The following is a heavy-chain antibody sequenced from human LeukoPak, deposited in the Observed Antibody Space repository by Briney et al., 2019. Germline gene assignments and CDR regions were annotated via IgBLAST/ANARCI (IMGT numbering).Heavy chain of an antibody. CDR3: ARVSSPWSPRDAFDI. V-gene: IGHV6-1*01. Sequence: SQTLSLTCAISGDSVSSNSATWSWIRQSPSRGLEWLGRTYYTSKWYNDYAVSVKSRITINPDTSKNQFSLQLNSVPPEDTAVYYCARVSSPWSPRDAFDIWGQGTMVTVSS. J-gene: IGHJ3*02. CDR2: TYYTSKWYN. D-gene: IGHD1-26*01. CDR1: GDSVSSNSAT.